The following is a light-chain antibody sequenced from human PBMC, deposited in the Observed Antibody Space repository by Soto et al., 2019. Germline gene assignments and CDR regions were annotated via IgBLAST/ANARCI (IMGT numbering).Light chain of an antibody. CDR2: AAS. CDR1: QGISW. J-gene: IGKJ1*01. CDR3: QQANSFPWT. V-gene: IGKV1-12*01. Sequence: DIQMTQSPSSVSASVGDRVTITCRASQGISWLAWYQQKPGKAPKLLIYAASTLQNGVPSRFSGSGSGTDFTLTSSSLQPEDFATYYCQQANSFPWTFGQGTKVDIK.